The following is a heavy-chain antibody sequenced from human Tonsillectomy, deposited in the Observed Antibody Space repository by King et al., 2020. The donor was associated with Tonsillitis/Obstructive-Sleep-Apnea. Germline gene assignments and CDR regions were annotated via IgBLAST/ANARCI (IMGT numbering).Heavy chain of an antibody. Sequence: VQLVESGGGLVQPGGSLRLSCAASGFTVSSNYMTWVRQAPGKGLEWVSVIYSGGTTYYPDSVKGRFTISRDNSKNTVYLQMNSLRAEDTAVYYCARYTVTFDYWGQGTLVSVSS. J-gene: IGHJ4*02. CDR3: ARYTVTFDY. V-gene: IGHV3-66*01. D-gene: IGHD4-17*01. CDR1: GFTVSSNY. CDR2: IYSGGTT.